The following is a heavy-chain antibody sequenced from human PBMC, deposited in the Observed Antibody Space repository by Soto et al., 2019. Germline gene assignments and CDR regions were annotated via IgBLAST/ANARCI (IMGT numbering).Heavy chain of an antibody. D-gene: IGHD3-16*01. V-gene: IGHV3-20*04. CDR3: ARIGASNYYYYYMDV. J-gene: IGHJ6*03. Sequence: GGSLRLSCAASGFTFGDYGMSWVRQAPGKGLEWVSGINWNGGSTGYADSVKGRFTISRDNAKNSLYLQMNSLRAEDTALYYCARIGASNYYYYYMDVWGKGTTVTVSS. CDR1: GFTFGDYG. CDR2: INWNGGST.